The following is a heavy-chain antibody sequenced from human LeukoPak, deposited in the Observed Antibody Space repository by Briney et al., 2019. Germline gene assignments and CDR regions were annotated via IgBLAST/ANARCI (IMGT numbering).Heavy chain of an antibody. CDR2: ISAYNGNT. CDR3: AREYPGSITILDYYYMDV. V-gene: IGHV1-18*01. J-gene: IGHJ6*03. CDR1: GGTFSSYA. D-gene: IGHD3-3*01. Sequence: ASVKVSCKASGGTFSSYAISWVRQAPGQGLEWMGWISAYNGNTNYAQKLQGRVTMTTDTSTSTAYMELRSLRSDDTAVYYCAREYPGSITILDYYYMDVWGKGTTVTVSS.